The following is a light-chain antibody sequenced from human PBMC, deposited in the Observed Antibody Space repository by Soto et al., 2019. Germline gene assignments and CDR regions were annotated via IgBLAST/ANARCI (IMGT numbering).Light chain of an antibody. CDR3: QQLNSYPYT. CDR1: QVISIY. J-gene: IGKJ2*01. CDR2: AAS. Sequence: DIQLTQSPSFLSASVGDRVTLTCRASQVISIYLAWYQQKPGKAPNLLISAASTLQSGVPSRFSGSGSGTECTLTISSLQPEDFATYYCQQLNSYPYTFGQGTKLEIK. V-gene: IGKV1-9*01.